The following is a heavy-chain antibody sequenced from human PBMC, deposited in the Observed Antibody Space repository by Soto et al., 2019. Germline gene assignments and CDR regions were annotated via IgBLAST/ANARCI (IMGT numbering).Heavy chain of an antibody. Sequence: GASVKVSCKASGLSFPIDDIICVRQTSGQGLEWMGWMNPSGTNTGYTQKFQGRATFSWSTPTSTAYMELTSLRSEDTAVYYCARYRTIAPLAFDIWGQGTMVTVSS. J-gene: IGHJ3*02. V-gene: IGHV1-8*01. CDR3: ARYRTIAPLAFDI. CDR1: GLSFPIDD. D-gene: IGHD3-9*01. CDR2: MNPSGTNT.